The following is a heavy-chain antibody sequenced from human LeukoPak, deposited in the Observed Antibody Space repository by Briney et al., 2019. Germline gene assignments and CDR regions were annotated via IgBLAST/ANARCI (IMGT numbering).Heavy chain of an antibody. CDR3: ARDSLPTRIVVVAAPYPFDP. V-gene: IGHV1-18*01. Sequence: GASVKVSCKASDYTFTSYGINWVRQAPGQGLEWMGWISAYSGNTNYAQNLQGRVTMTTDTSTSTAYMELRSLRSDDTAVYYCARDSLPTRIVVVAAPYPFDPWGQGTLVTVSS. CDR1: DYTFTSYG. CDR2: ISAYSGNT. D-gene: IGHD2-15*01. J-gene: IGHJ5*02.